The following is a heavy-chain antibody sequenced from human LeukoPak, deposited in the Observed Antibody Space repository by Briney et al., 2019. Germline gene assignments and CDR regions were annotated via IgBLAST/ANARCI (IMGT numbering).Heavy chain of an antibody. CDR2: IYYSGST. D-gene: IGHD3-10*01. Sequence: PSGTLSLTCAVSGGSISSSNWWSWVRQPPGKGLEWIGSIYYSGSTYYNPSLKSRVTISVDTSKNQFSLKLSPVTAADTAVYYCARYILSGKNMVRGMNWFDPWGQGTLVTVSS. J-gene: IGHJ5*02. V-gene: IGHV4-4*02. CDR1: GGSISSSNW. CDR3: ARYILSGKNMVRGMNWFDP.